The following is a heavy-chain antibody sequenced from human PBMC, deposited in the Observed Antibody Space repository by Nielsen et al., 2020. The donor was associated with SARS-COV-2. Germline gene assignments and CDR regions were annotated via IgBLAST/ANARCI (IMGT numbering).Heavy chain of an antibody. CDR3: TSSAPPSGFNWFDP. Sequence: ASVTVSCMASGYTFTKYGISWVRQAPGQGLEWMGWISGNSDSAKYVRKFLGRVIMTTDTSTSTAYLEVRSRRSDDTAVYYCTSSAPPSGFNWFDPWGQETLVTVSS. D-gene: IGHD3-22*01. CDR1: GYTFTKYG. CDR2: ISGNSDSA. V-gene: IGHV1-18*04. J-gene: IGHJ5*02.